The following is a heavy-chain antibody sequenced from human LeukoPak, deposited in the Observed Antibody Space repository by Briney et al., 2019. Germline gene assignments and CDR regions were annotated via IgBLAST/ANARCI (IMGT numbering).Heavy chain of an antibody. CDR1: GFTFSSYW. CDR2: IKQDGSEK. D-gene: IGHD1-26*01. J-gene: IGHJ4*02. Sequence: GGSLRLSCAASGFTFSSYWMSWVRQAPGKGLEWVANIKQDGSEKYYVDSVKGRFTISRDNAKNSLYLQMNSLRAEDTAVYYCAREVGATIYYFDYWGQGTLVTVSS. CDR3: AREVGATIYYFDY. V-gene: IGHV3-7*01.